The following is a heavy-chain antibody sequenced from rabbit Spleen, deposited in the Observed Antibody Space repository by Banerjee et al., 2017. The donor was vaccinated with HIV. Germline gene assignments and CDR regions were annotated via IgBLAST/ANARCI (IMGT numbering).Heavy chain of an antibody. Sequence: QEQLEESGGDLVKPGASLTLTCTASGFSFSSSDYMCWVRQAPGKGLEWISCIAGSSSDFTYYASWVNGRFTISRSTSLNTVTLQLNSLTAADTATYFCARDLTTSGGDGFNLWGPGTLVTVS. CDR1: GFSFSSSDY. CDR3: ARDLTTSGGDGFNL. CDR2: IAGSSSDFT. V-gene: IGHV1S45*01. D-gene: IGHD2-1*01. J-gene: IGHJ4*01.